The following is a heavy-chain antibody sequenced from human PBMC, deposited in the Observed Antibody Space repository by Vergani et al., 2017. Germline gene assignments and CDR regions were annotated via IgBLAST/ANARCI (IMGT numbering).Heavy chain of an antibody. CDR1: GYTFTGDY. J-gene: IGHJ4*02. CDR2: INPNSGGT. CDR3: ARDLEGSSGY. V-gene: IGHV1-2*02. Sequence: QVQLVQSGAEVKKPGASVKVSCKASGYTFTGDYMHWVRQAPGQGLEWMGWINPNSGGTKYAQKFQGRVTMTRDMSISTAYMELSRLRFDDTAVYYCARDLEGSSGYWGQGTLVTVSS. D-gene: IGHD3-10*01.